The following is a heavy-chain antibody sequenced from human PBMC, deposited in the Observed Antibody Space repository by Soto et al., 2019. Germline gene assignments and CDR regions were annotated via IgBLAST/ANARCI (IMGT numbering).Heavy chain of an antibody. CDR3: ARGARNYYYFDY. CDR2: IYTDGSRA. J-gene: IGHJ4*02. D-gene: IGHD1-7*01. V-gene: IGHV3-74*01. Sequence: EEQLVESGGGLVQPGGSLRLSCEASGFSFSSHWMHWVRQAPGKGLVWVSRIYTDGSRADYADSVKGRFTISRDNAKNTAYLQVNGLGAEDTAVYYCARGARNYYYFDYWGQGTLVTVSS. CDR1: GFSFSSHW.